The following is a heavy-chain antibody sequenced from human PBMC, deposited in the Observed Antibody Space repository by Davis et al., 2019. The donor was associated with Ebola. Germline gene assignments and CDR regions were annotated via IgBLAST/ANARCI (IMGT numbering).Heavy chain of an antibody. Sequence: GESLKISCVGSGFTFSSYAMSWVRQAPGKGLEWVSKIASGGNTYYADSVKGRFTISRDNSKNTLYLQMNSLRAEDTALYYCAKAGFGDYSNYFDSWGQGTLVTVSS. CDR3: AKAGFGDYSNYFDS. CDR2: IASGGNT. D-gene: IGHD4-17*01. V-gene: IGHV3-23*01. J-gene: IGHJ4*01. CDR1: GFTFSSYA.